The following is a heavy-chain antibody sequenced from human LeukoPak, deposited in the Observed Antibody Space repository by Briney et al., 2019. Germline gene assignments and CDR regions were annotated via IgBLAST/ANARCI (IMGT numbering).Heavy chain of an antibody. V-gene: IGHV4-59*08. CDR2: IYYSGST. Sequence: SETLSLTCTVSGGSISSYYWSWIRQPPGKGLEWIGYIYYSGSTNYNPSLKSRVTISVDTSKNQFSLKLSSVTAADTAVYYCARHGPRITMVRGVTALDYWGQGTLVTVSS. CDR3: ARHGPRITMVRGVTALDY. J-gene: IGHJ4*02. D-gene: IGHD3-10*01. CDR1: GGSISSYY.